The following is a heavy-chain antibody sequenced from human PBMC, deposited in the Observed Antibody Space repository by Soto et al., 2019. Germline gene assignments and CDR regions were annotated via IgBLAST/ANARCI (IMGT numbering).Heavy chain of an antibody. D-gene: IGHD6-19*01. CDR3: ARDETYTAGWYFEH. J-gene: IGHJ4*02. V-gene: IGHV1-18*01. CDR2: ISGYNGKT. Sequence: QVQLVQSGAEVKKRGASVKVSCKASGYMFISYGMSWLRQAPGQGLEWIGWISGYNGKTDLAQKFKGRVTMTTEASTSTVYMELTSLRFDDTALYYCARDETYTAGWYFEHWGQGTLVTVPS. CDR1: GYMFISYG.